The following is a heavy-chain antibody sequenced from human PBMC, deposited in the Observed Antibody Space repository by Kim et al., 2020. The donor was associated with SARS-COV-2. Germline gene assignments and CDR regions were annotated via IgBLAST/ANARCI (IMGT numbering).Heavy chain of an antibody. CDR1: GYTFTDYG. Sequence: ASVKVSCKASGYTFTDYGFSWVRQAPGQGLEWMGWIDSDNGNTNYAQNLQGRVTMTADTSTSTAYMELMSLRSDDTAMYYRVRGHYGKIVGEYWGQGTLVTVSS. D-gene: IGHD1-26*01. CDR3: VRGHYGKIVGEY. J-gene: IGHJ4*02. V-gene: IGHV1-18*01. CDR2: IDSDNGNT.